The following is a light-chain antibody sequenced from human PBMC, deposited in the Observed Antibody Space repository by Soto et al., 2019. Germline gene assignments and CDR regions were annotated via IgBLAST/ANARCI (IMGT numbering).Light chain of an antibody. CDR1: QSVSSSY. CDR3: QQYGSSPFT. Sequence: EIVLTQSPGTLSLSPGERATLSCRASQSVSSSYLAWYQQKAGQAPRLLIYGASSRAAGIPDMFSGSAYGTDFTLTISRLEPEDFAVYYCQQYGSSPFTFGPGTKVDIK. CDR2: GAS. V-gene: IGKV3-20*01. J-gene: IGKJ3*01.